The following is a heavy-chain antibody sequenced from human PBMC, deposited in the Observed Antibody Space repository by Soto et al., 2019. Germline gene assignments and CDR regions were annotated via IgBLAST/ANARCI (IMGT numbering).Heavy chain of an antibody. J-gene: IGHJ1*01. CDR2: ISGSGGST. D-gene: IGHD3-22*01. V-gene: IGHV3-23*01. CDR1: GFPFSSYA. CDR3: ASWLWKYYYDSSGYYVGYFQH. Sequence: SLILSCAASGFPFSSYAMSWVRQAPGKGLEWVSLISGSGGSTYYADSVKGRFTISRDNSRDTLYLQMNSLRAEDTAVYYCASWLWKYYYDSSGYYVGYFQHWGQGTLVTVSS.